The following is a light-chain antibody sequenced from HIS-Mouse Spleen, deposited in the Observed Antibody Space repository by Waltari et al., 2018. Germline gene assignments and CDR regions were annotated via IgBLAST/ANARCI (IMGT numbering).Light chain of an antibody. CDR3: AAWDDSLSGPV. CDR1: SSNIGSNY. Sequence: QSVLTQPPSASGTPGQRVTIPCSGSSSNIGSNYVYWYQQLPGTAPKLLIHRNKQRPSGVPDRFSGSKSGTSASLAISGLRSEDEADYYCAAWDDSLSGPVFGGGTKLTVL. CDR2: RNK. J-gene: IGLJ3*02. V-gene: IGLV1-47*01.